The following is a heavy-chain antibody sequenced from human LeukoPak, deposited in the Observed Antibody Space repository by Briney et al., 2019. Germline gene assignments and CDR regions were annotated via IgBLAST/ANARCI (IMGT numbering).Heavy chain of an antibody. CDR1: GGTFSSYA. Sequence: SVKVSCKASGGTFSSYAISCVRPAPGQGLEWMGGIIPIFGTANYAQKFQGRVTITADESTSTAYMELSSLRSKDTAVYYCASPLRLSAAGQGPFGYWGQGTLVTVSS. V-gene: IGHV1-69*13. D-gene: IGHD6-13*01. J-gene: IGHJ4*02. CDR3: ASPLRLSAAGQGPFGY. CDR2: IIPIFGTA.